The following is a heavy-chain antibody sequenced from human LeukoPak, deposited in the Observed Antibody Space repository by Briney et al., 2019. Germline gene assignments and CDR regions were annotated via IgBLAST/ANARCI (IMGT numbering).Heavy chain of an antibody. CDR3: ARYYYDSRGYHYYHFDH. V-gene: IGHV6-1*01. CDR1: GDSVSSNSAA. J-gene: IGHJ4*02. D-gene: IGHD3-22*01. Sequence: SQTLSLTCAISGDSVSSNSAAWNWIRQSPSRGLEWLGRTYYRSKWSNDYAVSVKSRIIINPDTSRNQFSLQLNSVTPEDTAVYYCARYYYDSRGYHYYHFDHWGQGTLVTVSS. CDR2: TYYRSKWSN.